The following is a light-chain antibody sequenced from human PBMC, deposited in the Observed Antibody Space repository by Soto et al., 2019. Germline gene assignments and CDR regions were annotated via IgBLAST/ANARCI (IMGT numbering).Light chain of an antibody. V-gene: IGKV1-5*03. CDR3: QHYNSYSEA. CDR1: QSISTW. CDR2: KAS. J-gene: IGKJ1*01. Sequence: DIQMTQSPSTLSASVGDRVIITCRASQSISTWLAWHQQKPGKAPKLLIYKASTLKSGVPSRFSGSGSGTEFTLTISSLQPDDFATYYCQHYNSYSEAFGQGTKVELK.